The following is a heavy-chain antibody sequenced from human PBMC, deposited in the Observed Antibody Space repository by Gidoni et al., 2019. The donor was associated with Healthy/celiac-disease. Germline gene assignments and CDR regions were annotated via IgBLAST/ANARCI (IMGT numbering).Heavy chain of an antibody. J-gene: IGHJ6*02. CDR1: GFTFSNAW. CDR2: IKSKTDGGTT. Sequence: EVQLVESGGGLVKPGGSLRLSCAASGFTFSNAWMSWVRQAPGKGLEWFGRIKSKTDGGTTDYAAPVKGRFTISRDDTKNTLYLQMNSLKTEDTAVYYCTTVPDYDISTYYYYGMDVWGQGTTVTVSS. CDR3: TTVPDYDISTYYYYGMDV. V-gene: IGHV3-15*01. D-gene: IGHD3-9*01.